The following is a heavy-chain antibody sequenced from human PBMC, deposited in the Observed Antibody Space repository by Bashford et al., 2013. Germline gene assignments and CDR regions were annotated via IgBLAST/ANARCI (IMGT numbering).Heavy chain of an antibody. CDR2: IYHGEST. CDR1: GDSLDSNNW. CDR3: ARDSPNHFYYFDY. J-gene: IGHJ4*02. Sequence: SETLSLTCVVSGDSLDSNNWWNWVRQAPGKGLEWIGEIYHGESTNYNPSLKSRVTISADMSKNEFSLTINSVTAADTAIYYCARDSPNHFYYFDYWGQGALVTVSS. V-gene: IGHV4-4*02.